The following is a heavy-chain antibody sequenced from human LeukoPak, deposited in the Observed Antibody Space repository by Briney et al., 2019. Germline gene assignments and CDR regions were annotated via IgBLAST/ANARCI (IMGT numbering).Heavy chain of an antibody. Sequence: ASVKVSCKASGYTFTGYYMHWVRQAPGQGLEWMGWINPNSGGTNYAQKFQGRVTMTRDTSISTAYMELSRLRSDDTAVYYCAREPLLSRGSSGGFDPWGQGILVTVSS. D-gene: IGHD6-6*01. CDR2: INPNSGGT. V-gene: IGHV1-2*02. CDR3: AREPLLSRGSSGGFDP. J-gene: IGHJ5*02. CDR1: GYTFTGYY.